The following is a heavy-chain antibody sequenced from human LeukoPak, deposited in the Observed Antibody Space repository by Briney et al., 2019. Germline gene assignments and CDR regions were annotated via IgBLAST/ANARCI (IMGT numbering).Heavy chain of an antibody. J-gene: IGHJ4*02. V-gene: IGHV3-21*01. CDR1: GFTFSSYG. CDR3: ARARDGYPIGYFDY. CDR2: ISSSSSYI. D-gene: IGHD5-24*01. Sequence: KAGGSLRLSCAASGFTFSSYGMNWVRQAPGKGLEWVSSISSSSSYIYYADSVEGRFTISRDNAKNSMYLQMNSLRAEDTAVYYCARARDGYPIGYFDYWGQGTLVTVSS.